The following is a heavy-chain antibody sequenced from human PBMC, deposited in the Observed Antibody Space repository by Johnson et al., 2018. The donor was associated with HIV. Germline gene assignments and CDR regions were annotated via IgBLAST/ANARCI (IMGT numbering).Heavy chain of an antibody. CDR1: GFTFDNFA. D-gene: IGHD3-9*01. J-gene: IGHJ3*02. CDR3: ARGGYYDILTGYYALAAFDI. CDR2: INWNGGST. V-gene: IGHV3-20*04. Sequence: VQLVESGGGVVQPGRSLRLSCAASGFTFDNFAMSWVRQAPGKGLEWVSGINWNGGSTSYADSVKGRFTISRDNAKTSLYLQMNSLRDEDTAVYYCARGGYYDILTGYYALAAFDIWGQGTMVTVSS.